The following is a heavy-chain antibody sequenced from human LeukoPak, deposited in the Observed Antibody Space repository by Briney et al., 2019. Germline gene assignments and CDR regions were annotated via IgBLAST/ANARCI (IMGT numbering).Heavy chain of an antibody. CDR3: ARYTSSWYSHWFDP. CDR2: IYYSGST. CDR1: GGAISGRY. Sequence: SEPLSLTCTVSGGAISGRYWSWIRQPPGKGLKWIGHIYYSGSTNDNPSLKSRVIISIDMSKNQFSLKLSSVTAADTAIYYCARYTSSWYSHWFDPWGQGTLVTVSS. D-gene: IGHD6-13*01. J-gene: IGHJ5*02. V-gene: IGHV4-59*08.